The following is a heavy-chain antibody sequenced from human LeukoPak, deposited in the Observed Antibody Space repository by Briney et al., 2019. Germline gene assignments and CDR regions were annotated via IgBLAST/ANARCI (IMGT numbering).Heavy chain of an antibody. V-gene: IGHV3-23*01. Sequence: PGRSLRLSCAASGFTFSSYAMHWVRQAPGKGLEWVSATSASGVSTYYADSVKGRFTISRDNSKNTLYLQMNSLRAEDTAVYYCAKRSDYGGNWNYFDYWGQGTLVTVSS. CDR3: AKRSDYGGNWNYFDY. J-gene: IGHJ4*02. CDR2: TSASGVST. CDR1: GFTFSSYA. D-gene: IGHD4-23*01.